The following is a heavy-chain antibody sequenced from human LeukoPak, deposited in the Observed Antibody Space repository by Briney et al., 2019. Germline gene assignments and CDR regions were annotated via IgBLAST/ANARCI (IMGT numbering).Heavy chain of an antibody. J-gene: IGHJ6*04. Sequence: GGSLRLSCAASGFTFNDYGMSWVRQAPGKGREGVSYISSSGNTKYYGDSVKGRFTISRDNAKNSLYLQMNSLRAEDMAVYYCAELGITMIGSVWGKGTTVTISS. D-gene: IGHD3-10*02. CDR1: GFTFNDYG. V-gene: IGHV3-48*03. CDR3: AELGITMIGSV. CDR2: ISSSGNTK.